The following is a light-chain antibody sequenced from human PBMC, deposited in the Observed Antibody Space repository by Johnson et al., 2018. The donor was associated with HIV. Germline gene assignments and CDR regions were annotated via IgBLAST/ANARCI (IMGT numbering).Light chain of an antibody. Sequence: QSVLTQPPSMSAAPGQKVTISCSGSSSNIGNNYVSWYQQVPGTAPKLLIYDTDKRPSGIPDRFSGSKSGTSATLGISGLQTGDEADSYCGTWDNSLSAGVFGSGTKVTFL. CDR3: GTWDNSLSAGV. J-gene: IGLJ1*01. CDR2: DTD. V-gene: IGLV1-51*01. CDR1: SSNIGNNY.